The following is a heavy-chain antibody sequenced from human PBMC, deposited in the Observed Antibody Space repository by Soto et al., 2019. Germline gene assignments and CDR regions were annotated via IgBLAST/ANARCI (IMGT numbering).Heavy chain of an antibody. D-gene: IGHD6-6*01. CDR3: ARATYSSSYYFDS. CDR2: IGRSGSRI. J-gene: IGHJ4*01. V-gene: IGHV3-48*03. Sequence: GWSLRLSCAASGFTFSSFEMNWVRQSPGKGLEWVSKIGRSGSRIWYADSVKGRFTISRDNAKKSLYLQRNSLRGEDTAVYYCARATYSSSYYFDSWGHGTLVTLSS. CDR1: GFTFSSFE.